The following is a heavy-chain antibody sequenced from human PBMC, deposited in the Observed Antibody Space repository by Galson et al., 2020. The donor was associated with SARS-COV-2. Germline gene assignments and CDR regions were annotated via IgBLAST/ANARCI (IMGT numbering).Heavy chain of an antibody. Sequence: ETSETLSLTCTVSGGSISSSSYYWGWIRQPPGKGLEWIGSIYYSGSTYYNPSLKSRVTISVDTSKNQFSLKLSSVTAADTAVYYCARHSTTLSTMIVVVRYAFDIWGQGTMVTVSS. CDR2: IYYSGST. D-gene: IGHD3-22*01. CDR1: GGSISSSSYY. CDR3: ARHSTTLSTMIVVVRYAFDI. J-gene: IGHJ3*02. V-gene: IGHV4-39*01.